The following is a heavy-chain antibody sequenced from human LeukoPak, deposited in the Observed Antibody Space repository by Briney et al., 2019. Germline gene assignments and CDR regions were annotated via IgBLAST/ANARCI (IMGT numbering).Heavy chain of an antibody. CDR3: ARAGGDNCLEGDDY. Sequence: ASVKVSCKASGYTFTSYGISWVRQAPGQGLEWMGWISAYNGNTNYAQKLQGRVTMTTDTSTSTAYMELRSLRSDDTVVYYCARAGGDNCLEGDDYWGQGTLVTVSS. V-gene: IGHV1-18*01. J-gene: IGHJ4*02. D-gene: IGHD1-1*01. CDR1: GYTFTSYG. CDR2: ISAYNGNT.